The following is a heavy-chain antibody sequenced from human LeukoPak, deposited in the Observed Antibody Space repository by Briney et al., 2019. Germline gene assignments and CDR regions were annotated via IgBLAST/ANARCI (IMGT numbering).Heavy chain of an antibody. J-gene: IGHJ4*02. CDR2: IYSSGST. D-gene: IGHD3-9*01. V-gene: IGHV4-39*07. CDR3: ARPQLGSSAGYVDY. Sequence: PSETLSLTCTVSGGSISSSGYYWGWIRQSPGKGLEWIGSIYSSGSTYYTPSLQSRLIMSVDTSKNQFSLELSSVTAADTAFYFCARPQLGSSAGYVDYWGQGILVTVSS. CDR1: GGSISSSGYY.